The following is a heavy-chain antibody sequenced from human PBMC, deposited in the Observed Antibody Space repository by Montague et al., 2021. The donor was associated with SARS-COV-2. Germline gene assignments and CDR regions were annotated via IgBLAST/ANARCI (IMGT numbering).Heavy chain of an antibody. V-gene: IGHV4-59*01. D-gene: IGHD1-7*01. J-gene: IGHJ5*02. CDR1: AGSISSYY. CDR3: ARAEGYNWNYWYNWFDP. CDR2: IYYSGST. Sequence: SETLSLTCTVSAGSISSYYWSWIRQPPGKGLEWIGYIYYSGSTNYNPSLKSRVTISVDTSKNQFSLKLSSVTAADTAVYYCARAEGYNWNYWYNWFDPWGQGTPVTVSS.